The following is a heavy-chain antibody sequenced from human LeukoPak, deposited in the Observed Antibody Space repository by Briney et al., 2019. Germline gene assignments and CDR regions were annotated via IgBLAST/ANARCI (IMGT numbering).Heavy chain of an antibody. V-gene: IGHV3-23*01. CDR3: AKDPPGYCSGGSCYRAENWFDP. CDR2: ISGSGGST. Sequence: GGSLRLSCAASGFTFSSYAMSWVRQAPGKGLEWVSAISGSGGSTYYADSVKGRFTIPRDNSKNTLYLQMNSLRAEDTAVYYCAKDPPGYCSGGSCYRAENWFDPWGQGTLVTVSS. CDR1: GFTFSSYA. J-gene: IGHJ5*02. D-gene: IGHD2-15*01.